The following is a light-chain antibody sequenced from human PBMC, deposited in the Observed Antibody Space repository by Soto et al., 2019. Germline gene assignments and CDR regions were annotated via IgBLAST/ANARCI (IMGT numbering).Light chain of an antibody. CDR2: DAS. CDR1: QSISSW. Sequence: DIQMTQSPSTLSASVGDRVTITCRASQSISSWLAWYQQKPGIAPKLLIYDASSLESGVPSRFSGSGSGTEFTLTISSLQTDDFATYYCQQYDRYSWTFGQGTKVEIK. V-gene: IGKV1-5*01. CDR3: QQYDRYSWT. J-gene: IGKJ1*01.